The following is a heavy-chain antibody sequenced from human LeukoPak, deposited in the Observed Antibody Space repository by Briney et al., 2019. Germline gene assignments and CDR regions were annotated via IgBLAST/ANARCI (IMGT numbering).Heavy chain of an antibody. CDR3: AKGDRIQLWLGFDY. CDR2: IRYDGSNK. V-gene: IGHV3-30*02. D-gene: IGHD5-18*01. J-gene: IGHJ4*02. CDR1: GFTFSSYA. Sequence: PGGSLRLSCAASGFTFSSYAMHWVRQAPGKGLEWVAFIRYDGSNKYYADSVKGRFTISRDNSKNTLYLQMNSLRAEDTAVYYCAKGDRIQLWLGFDYWGQGTLVTVSS.